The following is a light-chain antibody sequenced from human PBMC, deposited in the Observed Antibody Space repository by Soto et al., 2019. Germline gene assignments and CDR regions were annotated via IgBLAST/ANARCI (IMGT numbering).Light chain of an antibody. CDR2: YDN. CDR1: SSNIGNNA. J-gene: IGLJ3*02. V-gene: IGLV1-36*01. Sequence: QSVLTQPPSVSEAPRQRVTISCSGSSSNIGNNAVIWYHQLPGKAPKLLIYYDNLLPSGVSDRFSGSKSGTSASLAISGLQSEDEADYYCASWDDTLNGGVFGGGTKVTVL. CDR3: ASWDDTLNGGV.